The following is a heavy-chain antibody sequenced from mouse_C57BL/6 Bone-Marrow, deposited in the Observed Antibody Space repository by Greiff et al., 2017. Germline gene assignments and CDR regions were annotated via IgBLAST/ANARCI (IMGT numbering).Heavy chain of an antibody. J-gene: IGHJ3*01. Sequence: VKLVESGPGLVAPSQSLSITCTVSGFSLTSYGVDWVRQPPGKGLEWLGVIWGGRSTNYNSALMSRLSISKDNSKSQVFLKMNSLRTDDTAMYYCRVYYSNPLAYWGQGTLVTVSA. CDR3: RVYYSNPLAY. V-gene: IGHV2-9*01. D-gene: IGHD2-5*01. CDR2: IWGGRST. CDR1: GFSLTSYG.